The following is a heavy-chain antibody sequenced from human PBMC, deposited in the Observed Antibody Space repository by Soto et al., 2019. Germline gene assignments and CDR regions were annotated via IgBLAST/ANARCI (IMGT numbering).Heavy chain of an antibody. J-gene: IGHJ4*02. D-gene: IGHD3-10*01. CDR1: GFTFSNYA. CDR3: ANSFGSGSYPFDS. Sequence: EVQLVESGGGLVQPGRSLRLSCAASGFTFSNYAIHWVRQAPGKGLEWVSLITWNSGSLSYADSVKGRFTISRDNAKNSLYLDMNSLRPEDTALYYCANSFGSGSYPFDSWGQGTLVTVSS. CDR2: ITWNSGSL. V-gene: IGHV3-9*01.